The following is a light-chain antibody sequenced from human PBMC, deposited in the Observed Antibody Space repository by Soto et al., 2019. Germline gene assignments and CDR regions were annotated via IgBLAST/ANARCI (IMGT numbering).Light chain of an antibody. CDR1: QSVSNNY. V-gene: IGKV3-20*01. CDR2: GAS. J-gene: IGKJ5*01. Sequence: EIVLTQSPGTLSLSPGERATLSCRASQSVSNNYLAWYQQKPGQAPRLLIYGASRRATGIPDRFSGSGSGTDFTLTISRLEPEDFAVYYCQQYGSSSITFGQGTRLEIK. CDR3: QQYGSSSIT.